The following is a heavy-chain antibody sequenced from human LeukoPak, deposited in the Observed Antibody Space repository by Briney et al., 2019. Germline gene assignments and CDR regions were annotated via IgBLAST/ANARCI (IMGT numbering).Heavy chain of an antibody. Sequence: GGSLRLSCAASGFSFSDYNMSWVRQAPGKGLEWVANIKQDGSEKYYVDSVKGRFTISRDNAKNSLYLQMNSLRAEDTAVYYCAREMYYDILTGYYTYYYYYMDVWGKGTTVTISS. CDR3: AREMYYDILTGYYTYYYYYMDV. J-gene: IGHJ6*03. V-gene: IGHV3-7*01. CDR1: GFSFSDYN. D-gene: IGHD3-9*01. CDR2: IKQDGSEK.